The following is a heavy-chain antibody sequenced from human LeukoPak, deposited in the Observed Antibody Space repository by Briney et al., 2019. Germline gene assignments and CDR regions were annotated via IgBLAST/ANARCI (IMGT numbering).Heavy chain of an antibody. CDR3: ARANSGYGYRGFGYYYYYMDV. Sequence: PSETLSLTCTVSGGSISSGSYYWSWIRRPAGKGLEWIGRIYTSGSTNYNPSLKSRVTISVDTSKNQFSLKLSSVTAADTAVYYCARANSGYGYRGFGYYYYYMDVWGKGTTVTVSS. J-gene: IGHJ6*03. CDR2: IYTSGST. D-gene: IGHD5-12*01. V-gene: IGHV4-61*02. CDR1: GGSISSGSYY.